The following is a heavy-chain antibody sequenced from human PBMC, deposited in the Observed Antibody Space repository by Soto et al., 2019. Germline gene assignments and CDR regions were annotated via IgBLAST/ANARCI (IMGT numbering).Heavy chain of an antibody. J-gene: IGHJ2*01. Sequence: QVQLQESGPGLVKPSQTLSLTCTVSGGSISSGGYYWSWIRQHPGKGLEWIGYIYYSGSTYYNPSLKSRVTISVDTSKNQFSLKLSSVTAADTAVYYCARAYSSGSYSNGRGWYFDLWGRGTLVTVSS. CDR1: GGSISSGGYY. CDR3: ARAYSSGSYSNGRGWYFDL. CDR2: IYYSGST. D-gene: IGHD3-10*01. V-gene: IGHV4-31*03.